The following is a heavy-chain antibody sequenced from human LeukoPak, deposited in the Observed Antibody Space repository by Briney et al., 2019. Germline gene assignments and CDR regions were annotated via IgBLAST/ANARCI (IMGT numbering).Heavy chain of an antibody. Sequence: GGSLRLSCAASGFSFRTFWMHWLRQVPGKGLVWVSRINADGSSTTYADSVKGRFTISRDSAKNTLYLQMNSLRAEDTAVYYCARALTYYYDSSGYYPSGYWGQGTLVTVSS. CDR1: GFSFRTFW. J-gene: IGHJ4*02. CDR3: ARALTYYYDSSGYYPSGY. V-gene: IGHV3-74*01. D-gene: IGHD3-22*01. CDR2: INADGSST.